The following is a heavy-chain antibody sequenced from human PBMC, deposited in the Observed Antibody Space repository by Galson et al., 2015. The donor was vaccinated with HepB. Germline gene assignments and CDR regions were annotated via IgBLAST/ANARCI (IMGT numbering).Heavy chain of an antibody. CDR1: GFTVSGNY. J-gene: IGHJ3*02. V-gene: IGHV3-53*04. D-gene: IGHD3-22*01. Sequence: SLRLSCAASGFTVSGNYMNWVRQAPGKGLEWVSVIYGGDSTYYADSVKGRFTISRHNSKNTLYLQMNSLRAEDTAVYYCARGGYYYDSSGYYYHDNDAFDIWGQGTMVTVSS. CDR3: ARGGYYYDSSGYYYHDNDAFDI. CDR2: IYGGDST.